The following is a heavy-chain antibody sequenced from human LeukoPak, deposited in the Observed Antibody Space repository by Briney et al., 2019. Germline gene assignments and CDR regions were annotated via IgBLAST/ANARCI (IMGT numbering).Heavy chain of an antibody. CDR3: ASLLDWGSATFDY. V-gene: IGHV3-30-3*01. J-gene: IGHJ4*02. CDR1: GFTFSSYA. CDR2: ISYDGSNK. D-gene: IGHD3/OR15-3a*01. Sequence: PGGSLRLSCAASGFTFSSYAMHWVRQAPGKGLEWVAVISYDGSNKYYADSVKGRFTISRDNSKNTLYLQMNSLRAEDTAVYYCASLLDWGSATFDYWGQGTLVTVSS.